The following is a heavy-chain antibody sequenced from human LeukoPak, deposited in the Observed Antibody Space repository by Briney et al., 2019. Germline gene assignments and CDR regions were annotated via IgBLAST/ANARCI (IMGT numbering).Heavy chain of an antibody. Sequence: GGSLRLSCAASGFSFSSYAMSWVRQAPGKGLEWVSAISGSGGSTYYADSVKGRFPISRDNSKNTLYLQMNSLRAEDTAVYYCAKGEKILLWFGESFDYWGQGTLVTVSS. J-gene: IGHJ4*02. V-gene: IGHV3-23*01. CDR2: ISGSGGST. CDR1: GFSFSSYA. CDR3: AKGEKILLWFGESFDY. D-gene: IGHD3-10*01.